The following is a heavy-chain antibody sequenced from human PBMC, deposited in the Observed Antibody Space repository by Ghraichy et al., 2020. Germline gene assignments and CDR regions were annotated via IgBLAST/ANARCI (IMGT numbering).Heavy chain of an antibody. J-gene: IGHJ6*02. CDR3: ARDWGRDYYYGMDV. V-gene: IGHV3-48*02. Sequence: LSLTCAASGFTFSSYSMNWVRQAPGKGLEWVSYISSSSSTIYYADSVKGRFTISRDNAKNSLYLQMNSLRDEDTAVYYCARDWGRDYYYGMDVWGQGTTVTVSS. D-gene: IGHD3-16*01. CDR2: ISSSSSTI. CDR1: GFTFSSYS.